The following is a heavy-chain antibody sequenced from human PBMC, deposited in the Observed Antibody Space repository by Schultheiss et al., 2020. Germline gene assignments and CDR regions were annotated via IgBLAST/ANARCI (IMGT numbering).Heavy chain of an antibody. CDR3: AKGIAAASYYYYGMDV. CDR2: ISGSGGST. CDR1: GFTFSSYA. V-gene: IGHV3-23*01. D-gene: IGHD6-13*01. Sequence: GGSLRLSCAASGFTFSSYAMSWVRQAPGKGLEWVSAISGSGGSTYYADSVKGRFTISRDNSKNTLYLQMNSLRAEDTAVYYCAKGIAAASYYYYGMDVWGQGTTVIVFS. J-gene: IGHJ6*02.